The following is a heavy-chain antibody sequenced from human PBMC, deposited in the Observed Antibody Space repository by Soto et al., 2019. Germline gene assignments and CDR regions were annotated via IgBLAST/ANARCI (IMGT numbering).Heavy chain of an antibody. CDR1: GFTFSSYW. D-gene: IGHD4-4*01. J-gene: IGHJ5*02. V-gene: IGHV3-7*01. CDR2: IKQDGSEK. Sequence: EVQLVESGGGLVQPGGSLRLSCAASGFTFSSYWMSWVRQAPGKGLEWVANIKQDGSEKYYVDSVKGRFTISRDNAKTSMYLQMNSLSAEDTAVYYCARSEEAVTTPHNWFDPWGQGTLVTVSS. CDR3: ARSEEAVTTPHNWFDP.